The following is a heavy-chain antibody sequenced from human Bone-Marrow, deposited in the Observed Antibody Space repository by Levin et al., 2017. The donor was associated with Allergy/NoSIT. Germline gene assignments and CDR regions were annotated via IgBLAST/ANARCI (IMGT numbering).Heavy chain of an antibody. J-gene: IGHJ4*02. CDR3: ARIPDCSSTSCYNVNPDYFDY. CDR1: GFSLSHARMG. D-gene: IGHD2-2*02. Sequence: SGPTLVKPTETLTLTCTVSGFSLSHARMGVSWIRQPPGKALEWLAHIFSNDEKSYSTSLKSRLTISKDTSKSQVVLTMTNMDPVDTATYYCARIPDCSSTSCYNVNPDYFDYWGQGTLVTVSS. CDR2: IFSNDEK. V-gene: IGHV2-26*01.